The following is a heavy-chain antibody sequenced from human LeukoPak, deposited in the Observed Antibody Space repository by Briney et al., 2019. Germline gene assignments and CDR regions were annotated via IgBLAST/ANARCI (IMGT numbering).Heavy chain of an antibody. Sequence: KPSETLSLTCTVSGGSISSYYWSWIRQPPGKGLEWIGYIYYSGSTNYNPSLKSRVTISVDTSKNQFSLKLSSVTAADPAVYYCASQAGYSWHFDYWGQGTLVTVSS. D-gene: IGHD6-13*01. CDR3: ASQAGYSWHFDY. CDR1: GGSISSYY. J-gene: IGHJ4*02. CDR2: IYYSGST. V-gene: IGHV4-59*01.